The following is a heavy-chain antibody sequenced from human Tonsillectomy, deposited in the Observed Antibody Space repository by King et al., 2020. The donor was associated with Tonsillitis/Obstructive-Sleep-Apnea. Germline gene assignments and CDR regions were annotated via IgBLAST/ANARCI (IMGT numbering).Heavy chain of an antibody. CDR3: ARGGLRFLEWLSLFDY. CDR2: INPSGGST. Sequence: QLVQSGAEVKKPGASVKVSCKASGYTFTSYYMHWVRQAPGQGLEWMGIINPSGGSTSYARKFQGRVTMTRDTSTSTVYMELGSLRSEDTAVYYCARGGLRFLEWLSLFDYWGQGTLVTVSS. D-gene: IGHD3-3*01. V-gene: IGHV1-46*01. CDR1: GYTFTSYY. J-gene: IGHJ4*02.